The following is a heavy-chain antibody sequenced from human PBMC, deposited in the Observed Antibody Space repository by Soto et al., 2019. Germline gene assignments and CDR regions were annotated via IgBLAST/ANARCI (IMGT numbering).Heavy chain of an antibody. CDR1: GFTFSTYG. D-gene: IGHD5-18*01. Sequence: DVQLLESGGGLVQWGGSLRLSCVTSGFTFSTYGMTWVRQAPGKGLEWVSYGGSGGSRYYAESVKGGFTISRDNSKNTRSLEMNSLRAEDTGTYYCVKFRGRAYRYCYMDVWGKGTTVTVSS. V-gene: IGHV3-23*01. CDR2: YGGSGGSR. J-gene: IGHJ6*03. CDR3: VKFRGRAYRYCYMDV.